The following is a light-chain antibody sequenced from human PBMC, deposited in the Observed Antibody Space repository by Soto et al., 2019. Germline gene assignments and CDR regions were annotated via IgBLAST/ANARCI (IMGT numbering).Light chain of an antibody. V-gene: IGKV1D-8*01. CDR1: QTISSY. CDR2: AAS. Sequence: MTQSPSSLSASLGDRVTITCRASQTISSYLAWYQQKPGKAPELLIYAASTLQSGVPSRFSGSGSGTDFTLTISCLQSEDFATYYCQQYYSFPYTFGQGTKVDIK. CDR3: QQYYSFPYT. J-gene: IGKJ2*01.